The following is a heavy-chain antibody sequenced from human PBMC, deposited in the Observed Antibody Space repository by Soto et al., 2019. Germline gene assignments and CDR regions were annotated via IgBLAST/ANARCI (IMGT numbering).Heavy chain of an antibody. J-gene: IGHJ6*04. D-gene: IGHD6-19*01. CDR2: IWYDGSNK. CDR3: ARESAVFSSFDYGMEI. V-gene: IGHV3-33*01. Sequence: LRLSCAASGFSFSSYVMHGLLQAPDKGVEWVAVIWYDGSNKYYADSVKGRFTISRDNSKNTLYLQMNSLRAEDTAVYYCARESAVFSSFDYGMEIWGKETMVAISS. CDR1: GFSFSSYV.